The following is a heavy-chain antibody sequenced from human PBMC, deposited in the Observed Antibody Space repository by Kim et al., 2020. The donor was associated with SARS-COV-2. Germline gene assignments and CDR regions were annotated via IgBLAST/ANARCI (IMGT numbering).Heavy chain of an antibody. CDR1: EFIFSSYE. J-gene: IGHJ6*01. CDR3: ARDLHKVRGIFPYFYGMDV. D-gene: IGHD3-10*01. Sequence: GGSLRLSCAASEFIFSSYEMNWVRQAPGKGLEWVSYISSGGTTIYYADSVKGRFTISRDNAKSSLYLQMNSLGVEDTAVYYCARDLHKVRGIFPYFYGMDVWGQGTTVTVSS. V-gene: IGHV3-48*03. CDR2: ISSGGTTI.